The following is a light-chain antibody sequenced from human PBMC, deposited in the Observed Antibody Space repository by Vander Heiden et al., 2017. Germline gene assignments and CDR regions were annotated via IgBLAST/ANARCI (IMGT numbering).Light chain of an antibody. CDR1: KLGDKY. V-gene: IGLV3-1*01. CDR3: QAWDSSTHVV. CDR2: QDS. Sequence: SYELTQPPSVSLSPGQTASITCSGEKLGDKYACWYQQKPGQSPVLVIYQDSKRPSGIPERFSGSNSGNTATLTISGTQAMDEADYYCQAWDSSTHVVFGGGTKLTVL. J-gene: IGLJ2*01.